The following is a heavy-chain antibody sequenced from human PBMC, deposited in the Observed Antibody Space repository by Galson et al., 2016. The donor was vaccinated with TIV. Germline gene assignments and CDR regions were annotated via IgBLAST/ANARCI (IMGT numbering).Heavy chain of an antibody. CDR3: ARDRPSGLFDH. Sequence: WSWTRQHPGKGLEWIGSMYYTGRTYYNPSLRGRVAISIDTSKNQFSLKLRSMTAADTAVYYCARDRPSGLFDHWGQGTQVTVSS. CDR2: MYYTGRT. D-gene: IGHD1-26*01. J-gene: IGHJ4*02. V-gene: IGHV4-39*07.